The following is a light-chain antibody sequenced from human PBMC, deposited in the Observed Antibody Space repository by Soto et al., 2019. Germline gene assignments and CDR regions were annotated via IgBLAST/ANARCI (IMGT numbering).Light chain of an antibody. V-gene: IGLV3-21*02. J-gene: IGLJ2*01. CDR3: QVWDISTYHVV. CDR2: DDT. CDR1: NIDTKS. Sequence: SYELTQPPSVSVAPGQTAKIPCAGDNIDTKSMHWYQQRPGQAPVLVVHDDTDRAAGIPARFSGSKSGGTATLTISRVEVGDEADYYCQVWDISTYHVVFGGGTKLTVL.